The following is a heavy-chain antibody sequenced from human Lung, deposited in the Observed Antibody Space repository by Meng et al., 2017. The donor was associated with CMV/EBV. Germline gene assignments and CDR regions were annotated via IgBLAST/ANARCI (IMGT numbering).Heavy chain of an antibody. V-gene: IGHV3-74*01. D-gene: IGHD3-9*01. CDR2: TDPDGKTT. CDR1: GCSISTYW. J-gene: IGHJ4*02. Sequence: CAASGCSISTYWMHWGRQAPGKGLVWVSHTDPDGKTTNYADSVKGRFTISRDNAKKTLYLQMNSLRAEDTAVYYCARESDILTGGLDYWGQGTLVTVSS. CDR3: ARESDILTGGLDY.